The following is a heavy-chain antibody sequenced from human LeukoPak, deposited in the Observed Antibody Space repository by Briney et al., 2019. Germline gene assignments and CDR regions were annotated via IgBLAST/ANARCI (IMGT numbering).Heavy chain of an antibody. D-gene: IGHD5-12*01. V-gene: IGHV3-7*01. CDR1: GFSFSTSW. CDR2: INPDESHT. CDR3: ARDRAYDAFDY. J-gene: IGHJ4*02. Sequence: GSLRLSCAASGFSFSTSWMAWVRQAPGKGLQWVGNINPDESHTDYIDSVKGRFTMSRDNAENSLFLQVHSLRDEDTAVYYCARDRAYDAFDYWGRGTLVTVSS.